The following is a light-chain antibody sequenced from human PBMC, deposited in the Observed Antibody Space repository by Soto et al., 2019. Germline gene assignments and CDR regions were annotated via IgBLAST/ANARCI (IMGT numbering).Light chain of an antibody. V-gene: IGLV2-18*01. CDR1: SSDVGSYNR. CDR3: SLYISGSTYV. J-gene: IGLJ1*01. CDR2: EVN. Sequence: QSVLTQPPSASGSLGQSVTISCTGTSSDVGSYNRLSWYQQPPGTAPKLIMYEVNTRPSGVPDRFSGSKSGSTASLTISGLQAEDEADYYCSLYISGSTYVFGTGTKVTVL.